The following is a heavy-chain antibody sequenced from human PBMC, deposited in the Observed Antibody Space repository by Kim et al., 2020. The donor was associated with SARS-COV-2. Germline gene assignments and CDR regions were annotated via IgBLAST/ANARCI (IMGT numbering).Heavy chain of an antibody. CDR3: ARGSYDFWSGYLKGVDDYYYGMDV. CDR1: GFTFSSYE. J-gene: IGHJ6*02. CDR2: ISSSGSTI. D-gene: IGHD3-3*01. Sequence: GGSLRLSCAASGFTFSSYEMNWVRQAPGKGLEWVSYISSSGSTIYYADSVKGRFTISRDNAKNSLYLQMNSLRAEDTAVYYCARGSYDFWSGYLKGVDDYYYGMDVWGQGTTVTVSS. V-gene: IGHV3-48*03.